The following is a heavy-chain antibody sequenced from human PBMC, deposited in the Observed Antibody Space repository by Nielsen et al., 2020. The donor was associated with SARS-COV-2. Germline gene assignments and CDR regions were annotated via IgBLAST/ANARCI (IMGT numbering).Heavy chain of an antibody. Sequence: GESLKISCAASGFTVSSNYMSWVRQAPGKGLEWVANIKQDGSEKYYVDSVKGRFTISRDNAKNSLYLQMNSLRAEDTAVYYCASSAPIDDFWSGYYALTYYYYYGMDVWGQGTTVTVSS. D-gene: IGHD3-3*01. CDR1: GFTVSSNY. J-gene: IGHJ6*02. CDR2: IKQDGSEK. CDR3: ASSAPIDDFWSGYYALTYYYYYGMDV. V-gene: IGHV3-7*03.